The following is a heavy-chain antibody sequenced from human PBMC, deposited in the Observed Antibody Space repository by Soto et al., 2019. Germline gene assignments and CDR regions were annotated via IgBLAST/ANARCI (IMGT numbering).Heavy chain of an antibody. CDR1: GFSLSTSGVG. J-gene: IGHJ3*02. Sequence: QITLKESGPTLVKPTQTLTLTCTFSGFSLSTSGVGVGWIRQPPGKALEWLALIYWDDDKRYSPSLKSRLTIXKXXSKNQVVLTMTNMDPVDTATYYCAHRKVGTDAFDIWGQGTMVTVSS. CDR3: AHRKVGTDAFDI. V-gene: IGHV2-5*02. D-gene: IGHD2-21*02. CDR2: IYWDDDK.